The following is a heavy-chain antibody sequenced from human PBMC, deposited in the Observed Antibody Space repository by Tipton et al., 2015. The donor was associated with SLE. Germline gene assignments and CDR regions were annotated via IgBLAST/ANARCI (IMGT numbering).Heavy chain of an antibody. Sequence: SLRLSCAASGFTFDDYAMHWVRQAPGKGLEWVSGISWNSGSIGYADSVKGRFTISRDNAKNSPYLQMNSLRAEDTALYYCAKGSAAGPLGYWGQGTLVTVSS. D-gene: IGHD6-13*01. V-gene: IGHV3-9*01. J-gene: IGHJ4*02. CDR2: ISWNSGSI. CDR1: GFTFDDYA. CDR3: AKGSAAGPLGY.